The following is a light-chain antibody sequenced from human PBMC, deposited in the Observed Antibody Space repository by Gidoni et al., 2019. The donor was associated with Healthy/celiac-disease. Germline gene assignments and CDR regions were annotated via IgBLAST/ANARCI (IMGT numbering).Light chain of an antibody. CDR3: QQYYSTPLT. J-gene: IGKJ4*01. CDR1: QSVLYSSNNKNY. Sequence: DIVMTHSPDSLAVSLGERATINCKSSQSVLYSSNNKNYLAWYQQKPGQPPKLLIYWASTRESGVPDRFSGSGSGTDFTLTISSLQAEDVAVYYCQQYYSTPLTFXGXTKVEIK. CDR2: WAS. V-gene: IGKV4-1*01.